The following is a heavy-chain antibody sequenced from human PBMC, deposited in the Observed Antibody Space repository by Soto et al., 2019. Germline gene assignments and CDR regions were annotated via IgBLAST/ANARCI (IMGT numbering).Heavy chain of an antibody. Sequence: AAVKCSCNASGYIFTSYVINWVRQAPGQGLECMGWISAYNGNTKYAQNFQGRVTMTTDSFTSSAYMELRRLTSDDTAVYYGARGGSRGPTVRRYFESWGHGTLVTVSS. CDR2: ISAYNGNT. J-gene: IGHJ4*01. D-gene: IGHD2-15*01. V-gene: IGHV1-18*01. CDR1: GYIFTSYV. CDR3: ARGGSRGPTVRRYFES.